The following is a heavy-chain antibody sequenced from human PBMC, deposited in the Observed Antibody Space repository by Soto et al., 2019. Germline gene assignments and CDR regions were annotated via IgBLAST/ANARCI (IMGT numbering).Heavy chain of an antibody. CDR2: ISDSGATT. D-gene: IGHD6-19*01. J-gene: IGHJ4*02. CDR3: AKEDTSSGSLDY. Sequence: LRLSCAASGFPFGENAMSWVRQAPGKGLEWVSGISDSGATTYYADSVRGRFTISRDNSKNTLYLQMKSLRAEDSASYYCAKEDTSSGSLDYWGQGALVTVSS. V-gene: IGHV3-23*01. CDR1: GFPFGENA.